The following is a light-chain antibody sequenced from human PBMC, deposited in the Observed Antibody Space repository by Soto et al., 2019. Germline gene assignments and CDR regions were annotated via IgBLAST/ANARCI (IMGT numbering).Light chain of an antibody. J-gene: IGLJ2*01. V-gene: IGLV2-11*01. Sequence: QSVLTQPRSVSGSPGQSVTISCTGTSNDVGAYNYVSWYQQYPGKAPKLMIYDVNKRPSGVADRFSGSKSGNTASLTISGLQADDEADYYCCSYAGSFTVIFGGGTKLTVL. CDR2: DVN. CDR3: CSYAGSFTVI. CDR1: SNDVGAYNY.